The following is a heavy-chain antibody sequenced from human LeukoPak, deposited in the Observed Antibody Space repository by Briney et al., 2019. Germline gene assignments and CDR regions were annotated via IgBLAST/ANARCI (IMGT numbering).Heavy chain of an antibody. Sequence: GASVTVSCTASGYTFTSYYTHWVRQAPLHGLECMGIINPGGGSTSYAQKFQGRVTMTRDTSTSTVYMELSSLRSEDTTVYYCARDLASSGYYWDWGQGTLVTVSS. CDR3: ARDLASSGYYWD. CDR2: INPGGGST. J-gene: IGHJ4*02. D-gene: IGHD3-22*01. V-gene: IGHV1-46*01. CDR1: GYTFTSYY.